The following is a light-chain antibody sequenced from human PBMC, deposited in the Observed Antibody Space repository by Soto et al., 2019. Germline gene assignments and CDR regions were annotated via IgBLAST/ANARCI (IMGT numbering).Light chain of an antibody. Sequence: IVLTQSPCTLSLSPGERATLSCRASQSVSSTYLAWYQQQPGQAPRLLIYGSSNRATGIPDRFSGSGSGTDFTLTISRLEPEDFAVYYCQQYGSSSWTFGQGTKVDIK. CDR1: QSVSSTY. CDR2: GSS. V-gene: IGKV3-20*01. CDR3: QQYGSSSWT. J-gene: IGKJ1*01.